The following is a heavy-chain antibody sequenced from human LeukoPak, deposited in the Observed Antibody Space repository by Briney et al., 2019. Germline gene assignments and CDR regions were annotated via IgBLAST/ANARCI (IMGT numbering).Heavy chain of an antibody. CDR2: IKQDGSEK. V-gene: IGHV3-7*04. CDR3: AKDEFPLYGNGGISPFGY. J-gene: IGHJ4*02. CDR1: GFTFSSYW. D-gene: IGHD4-23*01. Sequence: PGGSLRLSCAASGFTFSSYWMSWVRQAPGKGLEWVANIKQDGSEKYYVDSVKGRFTISRDNSKNTLYLQMNSLRAEDTAVYYCAKDEFPLYGNGGISPFGYWGQGTLVTVSS.